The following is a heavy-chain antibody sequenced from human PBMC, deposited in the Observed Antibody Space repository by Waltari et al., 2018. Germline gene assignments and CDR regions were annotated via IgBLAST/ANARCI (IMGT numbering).Heavy chain of an antibody. CDR2: VHSSSSKA. J-gene: IGHJ4*02. CDR3: AKRGGTGIVAVGGIHCDH. Sequence: QAAGVGLERVSKVHSSSSKAYYPKSGKVRLTISKDKSKNAVYLEVNSLRVDDTATYYSAKRGGTGIVAVGGIHCDHWGQGTLVTVSS. V-gene: IGHV3-23*05. D-gene: IGHD1-26*01.